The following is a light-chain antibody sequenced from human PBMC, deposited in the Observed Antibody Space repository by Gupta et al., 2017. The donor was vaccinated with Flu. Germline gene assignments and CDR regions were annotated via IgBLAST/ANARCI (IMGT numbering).Light chain of an antibody. CDR3: CAYRGTYTPV. CDR2: DVN. Sequence: QSAPSQPRSVSGSPGQSVTISCTGTGYEAANYNYVSWFQQSPGNAPKLIIYDVNKRPSGVPGRFSGSKSGDTASLTISALQAEDEGDYYCCAYRGTYTPVFGGGTKVTVL. CDR1: GYEAANYNY. J-gene: IGLJ2*01. V-gene: IGLV2-11*01.